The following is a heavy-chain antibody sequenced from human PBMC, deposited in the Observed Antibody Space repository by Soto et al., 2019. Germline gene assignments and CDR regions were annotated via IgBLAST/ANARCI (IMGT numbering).Heavy chain of an antibody. CDR3: ASQHYYDSSGYYVGY. Sequence: SETLSLTCPVSGGSISSSYLSWIRQPPGKGLEWIGYIYDSGSTYYNSSLKTRVTISVDTSKNQFSLKLSSVTAADTAVYYCASQHYYDSSGYYVGYWGQGTLVTVSS. J-gene: IGHJ4*02. D-gene: IGHD3-22*01. CDR1: GGSISSSY. CDR2: IYDSGST. V-gene: IGHV4-59*08.